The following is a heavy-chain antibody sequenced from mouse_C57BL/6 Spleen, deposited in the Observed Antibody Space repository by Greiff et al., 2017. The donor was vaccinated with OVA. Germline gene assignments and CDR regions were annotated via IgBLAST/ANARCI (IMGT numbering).Heavy chain of an antibody. Sequence: QVQLQQSGAELVMPGASVKLSCKASGYTFTSYWMHWVKQRPGQGLEWIGEIDPSDSYTNYNQKFKGKSTLTVDKSSSTAYMQLSSLTSEDSAVYYCARDPARTRAMDYWGQGTSVTVSS. CDR1: GYTFTSYW. CDR3: ARDPARTRAMDY. D-gene: IGHD3-3*01. CDR2: IDPSDSYT. V-gene: IGHV1-69*01. J-gene: IGHJ4*01.